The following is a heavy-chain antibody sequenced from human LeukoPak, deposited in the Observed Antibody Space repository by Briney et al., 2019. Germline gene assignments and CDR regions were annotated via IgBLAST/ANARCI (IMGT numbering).Heavy chain of an antibody. V-gene: IGHV4-34*09. Sequence: SETLSLTCAVYGGSFSGYYWSWIRQPPGKGLEWIGEINHSGSTNYNPSLKSRVTISVDTSKNQFSLKLSSVTAADTAVYYCARGVITMMSPGYYFDYWGQGTLVTVSS. CDR2: INHSGST. J-gene: IGHJ4*02. D-gene: IGHD3-22*01. CDR3: ARGVITMMSPGYYFDY. CDR1: GGSFSGYY.